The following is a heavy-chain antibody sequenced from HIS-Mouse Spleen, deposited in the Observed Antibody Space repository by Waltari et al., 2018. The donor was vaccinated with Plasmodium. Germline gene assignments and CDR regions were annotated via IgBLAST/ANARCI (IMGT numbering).Heavy chain of an antibody. V-gene: IGHV3-66*01. Sequence: EVQLVESGGGLVQPGGSMRLSCAASGFTVSSNYMSWVRQAPGKGLEWVSVIYSGGSTYYADSVKGRFTISRDNSKNTLYLQMNSLRAEDTAVYYCARGSAGDAFDIWGQGTMVTVSS. CDR1: GFTVSSNY. CDR3: ARGSAGDAFDI. CDR2: IYSGGST. D-gene: IGHD3-10*01. J-gene: IGHJ3*02.